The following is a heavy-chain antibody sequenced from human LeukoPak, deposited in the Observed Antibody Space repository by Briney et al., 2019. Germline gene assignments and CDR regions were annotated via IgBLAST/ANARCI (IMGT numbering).Heavy chain of an antibody. CDR2: IGTYSTP. D-gene: IGHD1-14*01. V-gene: IGHV3-23*01. J-gene: IGHJ4*02. CDR1: GFTITSYP. CDR3: AKGSGYYYEY. Sequence: SGGSLRLSCAASGFTITSYPMRWVRQAPGKGLEWVSTIGTYSTPFYSNSVKGRFTISRDSPKNTLYLQMDSLRDDDTAVYYCAKGSGYYYEYWAQGTLVTVSS.